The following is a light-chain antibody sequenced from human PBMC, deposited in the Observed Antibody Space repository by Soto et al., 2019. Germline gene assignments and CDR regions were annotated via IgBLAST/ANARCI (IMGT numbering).Light chain of an antibody. J-gene: IGLJ1*01. CDR3: AAWDATLDGYV. CDR2: SYD. V-gene: IGLV1-44*01. Sequence: QSVLTQPPSASGTTRQRVTIFCSTSSSNLGDNTVNWYQHVPGTAPKLLIYSYDQRPSGVPDRFSGSRSGTSASLAISGLQSEDEADYYCAAWDATLDGYVFGTGTKLTVL. CDR1: SSNLGDNT.